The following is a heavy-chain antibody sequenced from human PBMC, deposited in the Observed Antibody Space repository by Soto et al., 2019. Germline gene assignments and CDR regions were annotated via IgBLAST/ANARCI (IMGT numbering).Heavy chain of an antibody. CDR1: GXTFTNAW. CDR2: LISKRDGGTT. V-gene: IGHV3-15*01. CDR3: AASLTSGAFDI. D-gene: IGHD7-27*01. J-gene: IGHJ3*02. Sequence: LRLSFAASGXTFTNAWMSWVRQAPGKGLEWVGRLISKRDGGTTDYTAPVKGRFSISGDDSKNTLYLQMNSLKTEDTAVYYCAASLTSGAFDIWGQGTMVTVSS.